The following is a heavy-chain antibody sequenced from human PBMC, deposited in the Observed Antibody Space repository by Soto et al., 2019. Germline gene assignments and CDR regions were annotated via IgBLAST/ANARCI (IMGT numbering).Heavy chain of an antibody. CDR3: ARECVHCSSTSCSLYYFDY. CDR2: ISAYNGNT. V-gene: IGHV1-18*04. CDR1: GYTFTSYG. D-gene: IGHD2-2*01. J-gene: IGHJ4*02. Sequence: ASVKVSCKASGYTFTSYGISWVRQAPGQGLEWMGWISAYNGNTNYAQKLQGRVTMTTDTSTSTAYMELRSLRSDDTAVYYCARECVHCSSTSCSLYYFDYWGQGTLVTVSS.